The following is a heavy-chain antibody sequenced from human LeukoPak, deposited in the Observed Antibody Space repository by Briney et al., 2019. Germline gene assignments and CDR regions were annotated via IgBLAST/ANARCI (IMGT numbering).Heavy chain of an antibody. CDR1: GYTFSGSY. D-gene: IGHD2-8*01. J-gene: IGHJ6*03. Sequence: ASVKVSCKASGYTFSGSYIHWVRQAPGQGLEWLGRINPNSGDTNYAQNFHGRVTMTRDTSITTTYMELNSLTSDDTAVYFCARSAEYCNNGVCFTDYYMDVWGKGTTVTVSS. CDR2: INPNSGDT. V-gene: IGHV1-2*06. CDR3: ARSAEYCNNGVCFTDYYMDV.